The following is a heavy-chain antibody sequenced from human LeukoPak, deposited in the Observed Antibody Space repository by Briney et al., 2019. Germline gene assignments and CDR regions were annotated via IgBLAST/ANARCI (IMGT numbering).Heavy chain of an antibody. Sequence: GGSLRLSCAASGFTFRNHWMHWVRQTPGKGLVWVSRISSDGSSTTYADSAKGRFTISRDNAKNTLYLQMNNLRAEDTAMYYCARDQRVTGRPDIDYWGQGTLVIVSS. CDR1: GFTFRNHW. J-gene: IGHJ4*02. CDR3: ARDQRVTGRPDIDY. CDR2: ISSDGSST. D-gene: IGHD6-6*01. V-gene: IGHV3-74*03.